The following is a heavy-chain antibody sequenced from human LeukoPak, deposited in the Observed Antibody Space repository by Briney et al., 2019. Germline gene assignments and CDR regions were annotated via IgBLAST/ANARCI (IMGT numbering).Heavy chain of an antibody. J-gene: IGHJ4*02. Sequence: GGSLRLSCAASGFTFSSYAMSWVRQAPGKGLEWVSAISGSGSSTYYADSVKGRFTISRDNSKNTLYLQVNSLRAEDTAVYYCAKPSYDFGSRYYFDYWGQGTLVTVSS. CDR1: GFTFSSYA. D-gene: IGHD3-3*01. V-gene: IGHV3-23*01. CDR2: ISGSGSST. CDR3: AKPSYDFGSRYYFDY.